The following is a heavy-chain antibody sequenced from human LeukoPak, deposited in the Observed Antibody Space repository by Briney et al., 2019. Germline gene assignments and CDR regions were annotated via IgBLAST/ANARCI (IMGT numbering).Heavy chain of an antibody. CDR1: GFTFINYW. CDR3: VRDLGYDRSHYWQKYFDS. Sequence: GGSLRLSCAASGFTFINYWMHWVRQAPGKGLVGVSDSNNDGSSTSYADSVKGRFTMSRDNAKNTPYLQMNSLRAEDTAVYYCVRDLGYDRSHYWQKYFDSWGPGTLVTVSS. CDR2: SNNDGSST. D-gene: IGHD3-22*01. J-gene: IGHJ4*02. V-gene: IGHV3-74*01.